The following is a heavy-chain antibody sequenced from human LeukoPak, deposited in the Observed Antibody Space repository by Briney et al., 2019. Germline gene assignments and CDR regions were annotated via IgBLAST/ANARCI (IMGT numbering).Heavy chain of an antibody. D-gene: IGHD3-10*01. J-gene: IGHJ4*02. CDR1: GFTFKNYA. V-gene: IGHV3-23*01. Sequence: PGGSLRLSCAASGFTFKNYAMSWVRQAPGKGLEWVSVISDSGGGTYYADSVRGRFTISRDNSKNTLYLQVNSLRAEDTAVYYCARDERFYGSGSPYWGQGTLVTVSS. CDR3: ARDERFYGSGSPY. CDR2: ISDSGGGT.